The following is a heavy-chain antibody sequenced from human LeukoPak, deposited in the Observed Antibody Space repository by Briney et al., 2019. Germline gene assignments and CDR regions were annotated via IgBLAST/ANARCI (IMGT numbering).Heavy chain of an antibody. Sequence: ASLKVSCKASGYTFTSYYMHWVRQAPGQGLEWMGIINPSGGSTSYAQKFQGRVTMTRDTSTSTVYMELSSLRSEDTAVYYCARGRAVAGIYYYYGMDVWGQGTTVTVSS. J-gene: IGHJ6*02. CDR3: ARGRAVAGIYYYYGMDV. V-gene: IGHV1-46*01. CDR1: GYTFTSYY. D-gene: IGHD6-19*01. CDR2: INPSGGST.